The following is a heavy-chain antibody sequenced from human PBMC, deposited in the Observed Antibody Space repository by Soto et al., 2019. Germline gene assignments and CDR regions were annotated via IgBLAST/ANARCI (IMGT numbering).Heavy chain of an antibody. CDR2: IYYSGST. Sequence: QVQLQESGPGLVKPSETLSLTCTVSGGSISSYYWSWIRQPPGKGLEWIGYIYYSGSTNYNPSLKSRVTISVDTSKNQFTLKLSSVTAADTAVYYCARLPREGADSRETNAFDIWGQGTMVTFSS. CDR3: ARLPREGADSRETNAFDI. CDR1: GGSISSYY. V-gene: IGHV4-59*01. J-gene: IGHJ3*02. D-gene: IGHD3-22*01.